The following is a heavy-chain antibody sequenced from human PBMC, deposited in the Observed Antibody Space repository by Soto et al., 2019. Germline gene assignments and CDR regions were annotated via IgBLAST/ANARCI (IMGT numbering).Heavy chain of an antibody. CDR3: ARDDVLCDGVRCYAVPLHV. CDR1: GFTVSSKY. Sequence: GGSLRLSCAASGFTVSSKYMSWVRQAPGKGLEWVSLIQSGGPTYYADSVKGRFTISRDTSENTLHLQMDSLRAEDTAVYYCARDDVLCDGVRCYAVPLHVCGTGPTVTLSS. J-gene: IGHJ6*04. CDR2: IQSGGPT. V-gene: IGHV3-66*01. D-gene: IGHD2-15*01.